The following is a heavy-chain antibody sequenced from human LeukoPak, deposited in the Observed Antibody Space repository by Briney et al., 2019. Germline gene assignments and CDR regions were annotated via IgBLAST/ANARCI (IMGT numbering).Heavy chain of an antibody. J-gene: IGHJ6*03. CDR2: TYYSGSS. CDR1: GGSISGYH. Sequence: SETLSFTCNVSGGSISGYHWSWIRQPPGKGLEWLGYTYYSGSSNYNPSLKSRVTISADTSKNQFSLKLSSVTAADTAVYYCARVPRSYYYYYYMDVWGKGTTVTVSS. V-gene: IGHV4-59*01. CDR3: ARVPRSYYYYYYMDV.